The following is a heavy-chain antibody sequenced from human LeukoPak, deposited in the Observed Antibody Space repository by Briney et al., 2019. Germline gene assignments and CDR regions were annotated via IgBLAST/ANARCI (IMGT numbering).Heavy chain of an antibody. CDR1: GFTFDDYG. CDR3: ARTTYYYDSSGYNHDAFDI. J-gene: IGHJ3*02. V-gene: IGHV3-20*04. CDR2: INWNGGST. Sequence: SGGSLRLSCAASGFTFDDYGMSWVRQAPGKGLEWVSGINWNGGSTGYADSVKGRFTISRDNAKNSLYLQMNSLRAEDTALYYCARTTYYYDSSGYNHDAFDIWGQGTMVTVSS. D-gene: IGHD3-22*01.